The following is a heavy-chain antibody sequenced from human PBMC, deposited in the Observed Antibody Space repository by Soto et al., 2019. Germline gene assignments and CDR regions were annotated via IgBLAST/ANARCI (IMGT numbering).Heavy chain of an antibody. CDR2: IYPVDSDT. Sequence: PGESLKISCKASGYTFTNYWIVWVRQVPGKGLEWMGLIYPVDSDTRYNPSFQGQVTISADKSTSAAYLQWNSLMASDTAIYYCARSGRSGLRWLDFFDPWGQGTLVTVSS. D-gene: IGHD4-17*01. CDR3: ARSGRSGLRWLDFFDP. V-gene: IGHV5-51*01. CDR1: GYTFTNYW. J-gene: IGHJ5*02.